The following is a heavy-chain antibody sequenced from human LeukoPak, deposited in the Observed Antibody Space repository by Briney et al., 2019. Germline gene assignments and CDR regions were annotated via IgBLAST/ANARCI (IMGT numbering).Heavy chain of an antibody. CDR2: IYGAGTRI. Sequence: AGGSLRLSCVGSGFTFNSYTMSWVRQAPGRGLEWVSTIYGAGTRIYYADSVKGRFTISRDNSKNTLYLQMNSLRPEDTAIYYCAKDESGSLRPWDHSGQGTLVTVSS. D-gene: IGHD1-26*01. CDR1: GFTFNSYT. J-gene: IGHJ4*02. V-gene: IGHV3-23*03. CDR3: AKDESGSLRPWDH.